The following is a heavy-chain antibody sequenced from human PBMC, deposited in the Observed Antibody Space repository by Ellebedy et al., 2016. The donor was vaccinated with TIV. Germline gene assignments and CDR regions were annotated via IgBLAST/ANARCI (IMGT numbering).Heavy chain of an antibody. CDR1: GFTFSSYT. D-gene: IGHD1-26*01. J-gene: IGHJ4*02. CDR3: AKGDGIPSFDY. V-gene: IGHV3-23*01. CDR2: IGGTGRT. Sequence: GESLKISCAASGFTFSSYTMSWVRQAPGKGLEWVSSIGGTGRTFYVDSGKGRFAISRDNTKNPLFLKMNSLRAEDTAVYYCAKGDGIPSFDYWGRGTLVTVSS.